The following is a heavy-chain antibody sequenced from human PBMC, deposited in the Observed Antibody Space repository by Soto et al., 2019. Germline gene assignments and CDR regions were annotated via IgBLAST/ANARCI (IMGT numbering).Heavy chain of an antibody. V-gene: IGHV4-34*01. CDR2: INHSGST. Sequence: QVQLQQWGAGLLQPSETLSLTCAVFGGSFSGYYWSWIRQPPGKGREWFGEINHSGSTNYNPSLKSRVTISVDTSKNQFSLKLSSVTAADTAVYYCARDQGAPDDAFDFWGQGTMVTVSS. CDR1: GGSFSGYY. CDR3: ARDQGAPDDAFDF. J-gene: IGHJ3*01. D-gene: IGHD1-26*01.